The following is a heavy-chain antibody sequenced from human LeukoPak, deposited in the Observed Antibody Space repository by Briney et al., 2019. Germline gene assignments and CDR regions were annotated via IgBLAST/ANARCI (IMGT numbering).Heavy chain of an antibody. CDR3: ARLSNDYGDYAGYWYFDL. Sequence: SGTLSLTCTVSGGSISSSSYYWGWIRQPPGKGLEWIGSIYYSGSTYYNPSLKSRVTISVDTSKNQFSLKLSSVTAADTAVYYCARLSNDYGDYAGYWYFDLWGRGTLVTVSS. D-gene: IGHD4-17*01. J-gene: IGHJ2*01. CDR2: IYYSGST. V-gene: IGHV4-39*01. CDR1: GGSISSSSYY.